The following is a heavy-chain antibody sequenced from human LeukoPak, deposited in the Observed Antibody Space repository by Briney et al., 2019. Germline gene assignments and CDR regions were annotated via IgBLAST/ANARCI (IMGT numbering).Heavy chain of an antibody. CDR2: ISGNNDNT. CDR3: ARDGYFDY. Sequence: ASVKVPCKAPGYTFTSYGIGWVRQAPGQGLEWMGWISGNNDNTNYAQKIQGRVTMTTDTSTSTAYMELRSLRSDDTAVYYCARDGYFDYWGQGTLVTVSS. V-gene: IGHV1-18*01. CDR1: GYTFTSYG. J-gene: IGHJ4*02.